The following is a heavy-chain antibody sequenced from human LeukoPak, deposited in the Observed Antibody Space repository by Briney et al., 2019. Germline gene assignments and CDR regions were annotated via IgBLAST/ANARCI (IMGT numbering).Heavy chain of an antibody. D-gene: IGHD3-16*01. Sequence: ASVKVSCKASGYTFTSYGISWVRQAPGQELEWMGRISAYNGNTNYAQKLQGRVTMTTDTSTSTAYMELRSLRSDDTAVYYCARTIRLGETLDYWGQGTLVTVSS. CDR3: ARTIRLGETLDY. CDR1: GYTFTSYG. J-gene: IGHJ4*02. V-gene: IGHV1-18*01. CDR2: ISAYNGNT.